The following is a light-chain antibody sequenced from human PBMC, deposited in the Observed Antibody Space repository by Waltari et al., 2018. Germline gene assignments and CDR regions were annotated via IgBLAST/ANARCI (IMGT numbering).Light chain of an antibody. V-gene: IGLV2-14*01. CDR1: SSDIGAYNY. J-gene: IGLJ3*02. CDR3: NSYTTSSTWV. Sequence: QSALTQPASVSGSPGQSIPISCTGTSSDIGAYNYVSWYQHPPGKAPKLIISEVRRRPSGVSNRFSGSKSGNMASLTISGLQAEDEADYYCNSYTTSSTWVFGGGTKLTVL. CDR2: EVR.